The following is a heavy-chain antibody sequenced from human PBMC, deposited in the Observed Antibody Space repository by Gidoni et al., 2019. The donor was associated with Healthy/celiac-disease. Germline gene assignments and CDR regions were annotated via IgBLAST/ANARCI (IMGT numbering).Heavy chain of an antibody. J-gene: IGHJ6*02. V-gene: IGHV1-2*06. D-gene: IGHD3-10*01. Sequence: QVQLVQSGAEVKKPGASVKFSCKASGYTFTGYYMHWVRQAPGQGLEWMGRINPNSGGTNYAQKFQGRVTMTRDTSISTAYMELSRLRSDDTAVYYCARAEGGMVRGVYYYYGMDVWGQGTTVTVSS. CDR3: ARAEGGMVRGVYYYYGMDV. CDR2: INPNSGGT. CDR1: GYTFTGYY.